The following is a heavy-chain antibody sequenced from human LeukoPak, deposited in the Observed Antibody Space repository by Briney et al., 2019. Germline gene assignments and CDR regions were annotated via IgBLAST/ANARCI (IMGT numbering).Heavy chain of an antibody. D-gene: IGHD2-8*01. J-gene: IGHJ6*03. CDR2: IIPIFGTA. V-gene: IGHV1-69*05. CDR1: GGTFSSYA. CDR3: ARGKWAAPYYYYYMDV. Sequence: SVKVSCKASGGTFSSYAISWVRQAPGQGLEWMGGIIPIFGTANYAQKFQGRVTITTDESTSTAYMELSSLRSEDTAVYYCARGKWAAPYYYYYMDVWGKGTTVTVSS.